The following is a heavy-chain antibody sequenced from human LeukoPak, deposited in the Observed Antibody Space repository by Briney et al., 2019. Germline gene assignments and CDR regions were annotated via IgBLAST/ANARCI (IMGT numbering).Heavy chain of an antibody. D-gene: IGHD2-21*02. Sequence: ASVKVSCKSSGYTFNGYYMHWVRQAPGQGLEWMGWINPNSGGTNYAQKFQGRVTMTRDTSISTAYMELSRLRSDDTAVYYCAREVVVVTAAENDYWGQGTLVTVSS. CDR1: GYTFNGYY. CDR2: INPNSGGT. J-gene: IGHJ4*02. CDR3: AREVVVVTAAENDY. V-gene: IGHV1-2*02.